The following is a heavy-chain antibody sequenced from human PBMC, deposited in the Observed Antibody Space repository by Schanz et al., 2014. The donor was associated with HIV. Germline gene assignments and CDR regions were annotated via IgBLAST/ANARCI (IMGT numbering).Heavy chain of an antibody. Sequence: QVQLVESGGRVVQPGRSLRLSCAASGFTFSTYGMHWVRQAPGKGLGWVAVIWYDGSNKYYADSVKGRFTISRDNSKNTLYLQMNSLRAEDTAVYYCARVANWDYYGMDVWGRGTTVIVSS. D-gene: IGHD3-16*01. CDR2: IWYDGSNK. J-gene: IGHJ6*02. CDR1: GFTFSTYG. CDR3: ARVANWDYYGMDV. V-gene: IGHV3-33*01.